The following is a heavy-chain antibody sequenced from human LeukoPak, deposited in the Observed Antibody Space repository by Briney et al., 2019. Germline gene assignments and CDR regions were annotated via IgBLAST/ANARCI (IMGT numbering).Heavy chain of an antibody. CDR1: GFTFSNYA. D-gene: IGHD1-14*01. CDR2: ISGSSDNT. J-gene: IGHJ2*01. CDR3: VQLLDDNPIRWYFGL. V-gene: IGHV3-23*01. Sequence: QPGESLRLSCEASGFTFSNYAMSWVRQAPGKGLEWVSSISGSSDNTNYADSVKGLFTISRDNSKNTLYLQMSSLRAEDTAVYYCVQLLDDNPIRWYFGLWGRGTLVTVSS.